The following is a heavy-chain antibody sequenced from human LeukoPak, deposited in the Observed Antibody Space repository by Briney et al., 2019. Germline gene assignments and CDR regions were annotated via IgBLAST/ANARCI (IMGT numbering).Heavy chain of an antibody. D-gene: IGHD3-22*01. J-gene: IGHJ4*02. CDR3: ARDVHYYDSSGYCDY. V-gene: IGHV1-2*02. CDR1: GYTFTGYY. CDR2: INPNSGGT. Sequence: ASVKVSCKASGYTFTGYYMHWVRQAPGQGLEWMGWINPNSGGTNYAQKFQGRVTMTRDTSISTAYMELSRLRSDDTAVYYCARDVHYYDSSGYCDYWGQGTLVTVPS.